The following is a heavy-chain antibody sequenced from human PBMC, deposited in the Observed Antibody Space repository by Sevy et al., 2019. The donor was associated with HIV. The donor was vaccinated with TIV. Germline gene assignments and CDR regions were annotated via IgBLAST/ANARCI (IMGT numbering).Heavy chain of an antibody. CDR3: ARGVPVFKAFDI. J-gene: IGHJ3*02. CDR1: GFTVSSNY. CDR2: IYSGGST. V-gene: IGHV3-53*01. D-gene: IGHD3-10*01. Sequence: GGSLRLSCAASGFTVSSNYMSWVRQAPGKXLEWVSVIYSGGSTYYADSVKGRFTISRDNSKNTLCLQMNSLRAEDTAVYYCARGVPVFKAFDIWGQGTMVTVSS.